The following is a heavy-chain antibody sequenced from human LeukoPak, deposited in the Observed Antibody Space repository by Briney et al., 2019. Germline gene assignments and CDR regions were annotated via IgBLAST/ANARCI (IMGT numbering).Heavy chain of an antibody. Sequence: ASVKVSCKASGYTFTSYGISWVRQAPGQGLEWMGWISAYNGNTNYAQKLQGRVTMTTDTSTSTAYMELRSLRSDDTAVYYCARDRIVGATRRGSDYWGQGTLVTVSS. V-gene: IGHV1-18*01. D-gene: IGHD1-26*01. CDR2: ISAYNGNT. CDR3: ARDRIVGATRRGSDY. J-gene: IGHJ4*02. CDR1: GYTFTSYG.